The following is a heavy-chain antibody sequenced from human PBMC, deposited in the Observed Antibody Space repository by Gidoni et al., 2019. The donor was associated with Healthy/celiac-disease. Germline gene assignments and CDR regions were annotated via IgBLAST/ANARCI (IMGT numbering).Heavy chain of an antibody. V-gene: IGHV3-23*01. CDR1: GFTFSSYA. D-gene: IGHD1-1*01. J-gene: IGHJ4*02. CDR3: AKARRLLEYFDY. CDR2: ISGSGGST. Sequence: EVQLLESGGGLVQPGGSLRLSCAASGFTFSSYAMSWVRKAPGKGLEWVSAISGSGGSTYYADSVKGRFTIARDNSKNTLYLQMNSLRAEETAVYYCAKARRLLEYFDYWGQGTLVTVSS.